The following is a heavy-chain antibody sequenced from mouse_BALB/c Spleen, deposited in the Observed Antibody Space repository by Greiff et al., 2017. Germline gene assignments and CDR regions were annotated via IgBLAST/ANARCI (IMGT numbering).Heavy chain of an antibody. V-gene: IGHV5-12-1*01. CDR1: GFAFSSYD. Sequence: EVQGVESGGGLVKPGGSLKLSCAASGFAFSSYDMSWVRQTPEKRLEWVAYISSGGGSTYYPDTVKGRFTISRDNAKNTLYLQMSILKSEDTAMYYGSRRGGYCDVGGAGTTVTVSS. CDR2: ISSGGGST. J-gene: IGHJ1*01. CDR3: SRRGGYCDV.